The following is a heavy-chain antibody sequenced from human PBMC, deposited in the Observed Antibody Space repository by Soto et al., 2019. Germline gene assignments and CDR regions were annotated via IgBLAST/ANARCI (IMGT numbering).Heavy chain of an antibody. Sequence: ASVKVSCKASGGTFSSYAISWVRQAPGQGLEWMGWISAYNGNTNYAQKLQGRVTMTTDTSTSTAYMELRSLRSDDTAVYYCARCDSSGYYWDFYYYGMDVWGQGTTDTVSS. CDR3: ARCDSSGYYWDFYYYGMDV. J-gene: IGHJ6*02. D-gene: IGHD3-22*01. V-gene: IGHV1-18*01. CDR1: GGTFSSYA. CDR2: ISAYNGNT.